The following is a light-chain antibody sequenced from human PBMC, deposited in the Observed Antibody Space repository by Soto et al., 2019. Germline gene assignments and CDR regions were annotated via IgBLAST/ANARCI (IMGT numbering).Light chain of an antibody. V-gene: IGKV3-11*01. Sequence: EVLFTQSPATLSFSPREIATLSCRASQSVSSYLARYQQKPGQAPRLLIYDASNRATGIPARFSGSGSGTEFTLTISGLQSEDFAVYYCQQYGSSPTFGQGTRLEI. CDR2: DAS. CDR3: QQYGSSPT. J-gene: IGKJ5*01. CDR1: QSVSSY.